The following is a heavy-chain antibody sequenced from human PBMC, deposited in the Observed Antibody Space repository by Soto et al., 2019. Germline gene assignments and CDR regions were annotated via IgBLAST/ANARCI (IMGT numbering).Heavy chain of an antibody. Sequence: EVQLLESGGGLVQPGGSLRLSCAASGFSFSTFEMSWVRQAPGRGLEWVSFISDDGSRTYYADAVKGRFTISRDNSKHTLYLQMSSLTAEDTAVYACVKGGWLDFWGQGPRVTVSS. D-gene: IGHD3-16*01. V-gene: IGHV3-23*01. J-gene: IGHJ5*01. CDR1: GFSFSTFE. CDR2: ISDDGSRT. CDR3: VKGGWLDF.